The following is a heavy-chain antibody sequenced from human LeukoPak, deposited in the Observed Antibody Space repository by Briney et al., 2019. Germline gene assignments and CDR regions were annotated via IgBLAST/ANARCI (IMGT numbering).Heavy chain of an antibody. Sequence: ASVKVSCKASGYTFTSYYMHWVRQAPGQGLEWMGIINPSGGSTSNAQKFQGRVTMTRDTSTSTVYMELSSLRSEDTAVYYCARGGAYFDWLLPYYFDYWGQGTLVTVSS. CDR2: INPSGGST. CDR1: GYTFTSYY. V-gene: IGHV1-46*01. D-gene: IGHD3-9*01. CDR3: ARGGAYFDWLLPYYFDY. J-gene: IGHJ4*02.